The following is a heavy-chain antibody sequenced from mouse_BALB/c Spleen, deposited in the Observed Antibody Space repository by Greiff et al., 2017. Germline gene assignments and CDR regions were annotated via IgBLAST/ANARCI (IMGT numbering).Heavy chain of an antibody. CDR1: GFTFSSFG. D-gene: IGHD3-3*01. Sequence: EVMLVESGGGLVQPGGSRKLSCAASGFTFSSFGMHWVRQAPEKGLEWVAYISSGSSTIYYADTVKGRFTISRDNPKNTLFLQMTSLRSEDTAMYYCARARDYYYAMDYWGQGTSVTVSS. J-gene: IGHJ4*01. V-gene: IGHV5-17*02. CDR3: ARARDYYYAMDY. CDR2: ISSGSSTI.